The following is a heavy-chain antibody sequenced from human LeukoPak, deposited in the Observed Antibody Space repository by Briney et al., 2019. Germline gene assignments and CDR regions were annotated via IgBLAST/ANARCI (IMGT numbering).Heavy chain of an antibody. V-gene: IGHV1-2*02. CDR3: ARFDRLRTTDAFDI. J-gene: IGHJ3*02. CDR1: GYTFSSYG. D-gene: IGHD1-1*01. Sequence: GASVKVSCKASGYTFSSYGISWVRQAPGQGLEWMGWINPNSGGTNYAQKFQGRVTMTRDTSISTAYMELSRLRSDDTAVYYCARFDRLRTTDAFDIWGQGTMVTVSS. CDR2: INPNSGGT.